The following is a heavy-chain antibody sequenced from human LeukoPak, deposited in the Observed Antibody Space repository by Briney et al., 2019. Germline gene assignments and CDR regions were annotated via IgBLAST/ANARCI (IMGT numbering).Heavy chain of an antibody. Sequence: PGRSLRLSCAASGFTFSSYAMHWVRQAPGKGLEWVAVISYDGSNKYYADSGKGRFTISRDNSKNTLYLQMNSLRAEDTAVYYCARDPLRERRIDAFDIWGQGTMVTVSS. CDR3: ARDPLRERRIDAFDI. D-gene: IGHD1-26*01. J-gene: IGHJ3*02. CDR1: GFTFSSYA. V-gene: IGHV3-30-3*01. CDR2: ISYDGSNK.